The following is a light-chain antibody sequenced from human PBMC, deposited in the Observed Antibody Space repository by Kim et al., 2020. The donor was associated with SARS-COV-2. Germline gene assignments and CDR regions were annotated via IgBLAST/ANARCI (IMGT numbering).Light chain of an antibody. J-gene: IGKJ4*01. CDR3: QQRSNWPPLT. CDR1: QSVSSY. CDR2: DAS. V-gene: IGKV3-11*01. Sequence: EIVLTQSPATLSLSPGERATLSCRASQSVSSYLAWYQQKPGQAPRLLIYDASNRATGIPARFSGSGSGTDFTLTISSLEPDDSAVYYCQQRSNWPPLTFGGGTKVDIK.